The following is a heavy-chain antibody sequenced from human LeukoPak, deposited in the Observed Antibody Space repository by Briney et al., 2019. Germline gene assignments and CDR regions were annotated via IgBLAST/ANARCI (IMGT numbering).Heavy chain of an antibody. CDR1: GLTFSSHW. Sequence: GGSLRLSCAASGLTFSSHWMHWVRQAPGKGLEWVSAISADAVDTFYAPSVKGRFTISRDNSKNTMYLQINSLRAEDTAIYYCAKDVWWSVSWGQGTLVTVSS. D-gene: IGHD2-8*02. V-gene: IGHV3-23*01. J-gene: IGHJ5*02. CDR2: ISADAVDT. CDR3: AKDVWWSVS.